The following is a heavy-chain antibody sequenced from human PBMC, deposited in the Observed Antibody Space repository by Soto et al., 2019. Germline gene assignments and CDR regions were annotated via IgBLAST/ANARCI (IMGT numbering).Heavy chain of an antibody. Sequence: PSETLSLTCTVSGGSISSSSYYWVWIRHPPGKGLEWIGSIYYSGSTYYNPSLKSRVTISVDTSKNQFSLKLSSVTAADTAVYYCARQMAILRYFDWLYYGMDVWGQGTTVTVSS. CDR3: ARQMAILRYFDWLYYGMDV. D-gene: IGHD3-9*01. J-gene: IGHJ6*02. CDR1: GGSISSSSYY. CDR2: IYYSGST. V-gene: IGHV4-39*01.